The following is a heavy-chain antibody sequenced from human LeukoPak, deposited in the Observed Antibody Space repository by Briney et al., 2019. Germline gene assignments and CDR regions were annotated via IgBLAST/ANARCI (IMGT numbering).Heavy chain of an antibody. CDR3: VVGIPYVTVTPH. J-gene: IGHJ1*01. Sequence: GGSLRLSCAASGFTFSDHYMVWVRQAPGKGLEWVGRTRNKANDYIIEHAASLKGRFFISRDDSANSVYLQMNSLKIEDTAVYYCVVGIPYVTVTPHWGQGTLVTVSS. CDR2: TRNKANDYII. D-gene: IGHD2-21*02. V-gene: IGHV3-72*01. CDR1: GFTFSDHY.